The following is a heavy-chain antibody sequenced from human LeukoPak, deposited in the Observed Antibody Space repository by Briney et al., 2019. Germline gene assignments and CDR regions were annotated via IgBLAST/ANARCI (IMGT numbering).Heavy chain of an antibody. Sequence: TGGSLRLSCAASGFTFSSYEMNWVRQAPGKGLEWVSYISSSGSTIYYADSVKGRLTISRDNAKNSLYLQMNSLRAEDTAVYYCARKGHSGSYFDWGQGTLVTVSS. CDR2: ISSSGSTI. D-gene: IGHD1-26*01. CDR3: ARKGHSGSYFD. J-gene: IGHJ4*02. V-gene: IGHV3-48*03. CDR1: GFTFSSYE.